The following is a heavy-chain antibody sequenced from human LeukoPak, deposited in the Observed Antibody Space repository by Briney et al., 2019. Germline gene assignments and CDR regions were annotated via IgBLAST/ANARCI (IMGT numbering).Heavy chain of an antibody. CDR1: SGSISSNNYY. Sequence: KPSESLSLACTVSSGSISSNNYYWGWLRQPPGKGREWIGRIYYSGSSYYKPSLKSPVTMSADPSKTPCSLKLSSVTAADTAVYYCARVPRGLPDYYYGMDVWGQGTTVTVSS. CDR2: IYYSGSS. D-gene: IGHD3-10*01. J-gene: IGHJ6*02. V-gene: IGHV4-39*02. CDR3: ARVPRGLPDYYYGMDV.